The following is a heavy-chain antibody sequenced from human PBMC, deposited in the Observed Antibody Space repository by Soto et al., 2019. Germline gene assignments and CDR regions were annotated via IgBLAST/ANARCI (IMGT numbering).Heavy chain of an antibody. CDR1: GFTFSSYA. V-gene: IGHV3-30-3*01. D-gene: IGHD3-22*01. Sequence: GGSLRLSCAASGFTFSSYAMHWVRQAPGKGLEWVAVISYDGSNKYYADSVKGRFTISRDNSKNTLYLQMNSLRAEDTAVYYCARGGKQGRMYYYDSSGYRRSQFDYWGQGTLVTVSS. CDR3: ARGGKQGRMYYYDSSGYRRSQFDY. J-gene: IGHJ4*02. CDR2: ISYDGSNK.